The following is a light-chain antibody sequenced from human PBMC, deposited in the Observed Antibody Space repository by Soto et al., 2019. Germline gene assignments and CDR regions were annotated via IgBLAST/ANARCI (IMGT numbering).Light chain of an antibody. CDR1: QSVSSSF. CDR3: QQYDSSPWT. CDR2: GAS. J-gene: IGKJ1*01. Sequence: EIVLTQSPGTLSLSPGEKATLSCRASQSVSSSFLAWYQQKPGQAPRLLIYGASSRATGIPDRFSGSGSGTDFTLTISRLEPEEFAVYYCQQYDSSPWTFGQGTKVEI. V-gene: IGKV3-20*01.